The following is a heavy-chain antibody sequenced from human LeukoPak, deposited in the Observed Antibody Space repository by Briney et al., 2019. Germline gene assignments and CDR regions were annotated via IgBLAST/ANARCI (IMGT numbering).Heavy chain of an antibody. V-gene: IGHV4-59*08. Sequence: PSETLSLTCTVSGGSISSYYWSWIRQPPGKGLEWIGYIYYSGSTNYNPSLKSRVTISVDTSKNQFSLKLSSVTAADTAVYYCARTLPGNYFDYWGQGTPVTVSS. CDR2: IYYSGST. D-gene: IGHD5/OR15-5a*01. CDR3: ARTLPGNYFDY. J-gene: IGHJ4*02. CDR1: GGSISSYY.